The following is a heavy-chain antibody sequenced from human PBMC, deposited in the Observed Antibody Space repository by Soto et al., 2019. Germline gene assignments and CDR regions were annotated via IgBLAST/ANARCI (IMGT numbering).Heavy chain of an antibody. CDR1: GFTFSNYA. D-gene: IGHD3-9*01. CDR2: VSDSGGST. V-gene: IGHV3-23*01. J-gene: IGHJ4*02. CDR3: AKGDYDILTGLDY. Sequence: GGSLRLSCAASGFTFSNYAMSWVRQAPGKGLERVSSVSDSGGSTYQAGSVKGRFTISRDNSKDTLSLQMNSLRAEDTAIYYCAKGDYDILTGLDYWGQGALVTVSS.